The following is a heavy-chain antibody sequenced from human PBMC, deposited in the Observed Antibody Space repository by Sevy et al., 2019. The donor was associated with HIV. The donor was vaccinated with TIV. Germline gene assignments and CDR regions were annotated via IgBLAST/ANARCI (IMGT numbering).Heavy chain of an antibody. CDR3: ARDIGAECNSETSSPPFFFYYFDS. J-gene: IGHJ4*02. CDR1: GFSLDDYA. CDR2: ISWNSGSI. D-gene: IGHD3-3*02. Sequence: GGSLRLSCAASGFSLDDYAMHWVRQSSGKDLEWVAGISWNSGSIGYADSVKGRFTISRDNARNTLYLQMNNMRSEDTALHYWARDIGAECNSETSSPPFFFYYFDSWGQGTLVTVSS. V-gene: IGHV3-9*01.